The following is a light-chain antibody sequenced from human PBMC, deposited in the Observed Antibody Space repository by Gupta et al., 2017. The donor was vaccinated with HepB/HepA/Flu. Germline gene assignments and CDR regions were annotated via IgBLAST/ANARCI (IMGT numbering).Light chain of an antibody. CDR3: QHEHRSSRT. CDR2: RAS. V-gene: IGKV1-5*03. Sequence: DIQMTQSPSTLSASVGDRVTLTCRASESISTWLAWYQQKPGKAPKLLIYRASTVESGVPSRFSGSGSGTEFTLTISSRQPDDFATYYCQHEHRSSRTFGQATKVEI. CDR1: ESISTW. J-gene: IGKJ1*01.